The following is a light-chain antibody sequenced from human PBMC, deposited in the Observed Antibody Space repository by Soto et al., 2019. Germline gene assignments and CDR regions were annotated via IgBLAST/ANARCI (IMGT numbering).Light chain of an antibody. Sequence: DIQMTQSPSSVSASVGDRVTITCRASQGISSWVAWYQQKPGKAPNLLIYAASSLQSGVPSRFNGSGSGTHFTLTISSLHPEDFATYYCQQADTFPLTVGGGTKVDSK. CDR1: QGISSW. V-gene: IGKV1-12*01. J-gene: IGKJ4*01. CDR3: QQADTFPLT. CDR2: AAS.